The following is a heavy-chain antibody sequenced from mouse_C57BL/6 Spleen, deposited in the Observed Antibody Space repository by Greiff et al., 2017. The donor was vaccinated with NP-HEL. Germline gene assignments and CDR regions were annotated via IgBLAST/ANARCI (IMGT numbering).Heavy chain of an antibody. Sequence: QVQLQQPGAELVMPGASVKLSCKASGYTFTSYWMHWVKQRPGQGLEWIGEIDPSDSYTNYNQKFKGKSTLTVDKSSSTAYMQLSSLTSDDAAVYYCARGRDYYGTLYYFDYWGQGTTLTVSS. CDR3: ARGRDYYGTLYYFDY. CDR2: IDPSDSYT. D-gene: IGHD1-1*01. J-gene: IGHJ2*01. V-gene: IGHV1-69*01. CDR1: GYTFTSYW.